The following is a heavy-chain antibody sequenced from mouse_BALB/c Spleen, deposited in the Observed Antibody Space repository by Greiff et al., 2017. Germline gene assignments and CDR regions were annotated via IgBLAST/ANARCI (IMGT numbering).Heavy chain of an antibody. D-gene: IGHD3-3*01. CDR1: GFDFSRYW. J-gene: IGHJ2*01. CDR3: ARDVGDFDD. V-gene: IGHV4-1*02. Sequence: EVKLMESGGGLVQPGGSLKLSCAASGFDFSRYWMSWVRQAPGKGLEWIGEINPDSSTINYTPSLKDKFIISRDNAKNTLYLQMSKVRSEDTALYYCARDVGDFDDWGQGTTLTVSS. CDR2: INPDSSTI.